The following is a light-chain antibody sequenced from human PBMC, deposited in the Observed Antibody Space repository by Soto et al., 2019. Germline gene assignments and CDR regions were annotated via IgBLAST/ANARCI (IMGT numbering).Light chain of an antibody. Sequence: DIVMTPSPDSLAVSLGERATINCKSSHSVLYSPNNKNYLAWYQHKPGQPPKMLIYWASIRESGVPDRFSGSGSGTDFTLTISSLEPEDFAVYYCQQRSNWPLTFGGGTKVDIK. J-gene: IGKJ4*01. V-gene: IGKV4-1*01. CDR3: QQRSNWPLT. CDR2: WAS. CDR1: HSVLYSPNNKNY.